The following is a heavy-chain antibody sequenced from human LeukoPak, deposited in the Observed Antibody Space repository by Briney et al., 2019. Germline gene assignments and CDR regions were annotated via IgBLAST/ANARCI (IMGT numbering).Heavy chain of an antibody. Sequence: GASVKVSCKASGYTFTSYGISWVRQAPGQGLEWMGWISAYNGNTNYAQKLQGRVTMTTDTSTSTAYMELRSQRSDDTAVDYCARVYYDFWSGYEYDAFDIWGQGTMVTVSS. J-gene: IGHJ3*02. D-gene: IGHD3-3*01. CDR2: ISAYNGNT. CDR1: GYTFTSYG. CDR3: ARVYYDFWSGYEYDAFDI. V-gene: IGHV1-18*01.